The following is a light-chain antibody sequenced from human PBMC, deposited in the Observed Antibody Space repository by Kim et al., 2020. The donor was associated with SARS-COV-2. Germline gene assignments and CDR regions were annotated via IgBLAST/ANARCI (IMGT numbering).Light chain of an antibody. CDR2: SAS. CDR1: QSISHY. Sequence: ALVGGSVTITCRASQSISHYVNWYQHKRGEAPRLLIYSASTLQSGVPSKFGGSGSGTDFTLTISSLQREDFATYFCQQTFSVPPTFGQGTKLEI. V-gene: IGKV1-39*01. CDR3: QQTFSVPPT. J-gene: IGKJ2*01.